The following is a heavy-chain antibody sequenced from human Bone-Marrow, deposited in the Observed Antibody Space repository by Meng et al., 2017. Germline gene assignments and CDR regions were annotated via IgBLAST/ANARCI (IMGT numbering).Heavy chain of an antibody. J-gene: IGHJ6*02. V-gene: IGHV3-23*01. CDR1: GFTFSSYA. CDR2: ISGSGGST. Sequence: GGSLRLSCAASGFTFSSYAMSWVRQAPGKGLEWVSAISGSGGSTYYADSVKGRFTISRDNSKNTLYLQMNSLRAEDTAVYYCAKDYNDFWSGYYPDSYGMDVWGQGTTVTAP. D-gene: IGHD3-3*01. CDR3: AKDYNDFWSGYYPDSYGMDV.